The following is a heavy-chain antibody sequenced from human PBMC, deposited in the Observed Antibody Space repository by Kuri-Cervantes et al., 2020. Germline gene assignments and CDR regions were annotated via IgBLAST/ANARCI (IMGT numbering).Heavy chain of an antibody. J-gene: IGHJ5*02. D-gene: IGHD2-2*01. CDR3: ARGGGYCSSTSCYYWFDP. Sequence: GGSLRLSCAASGFTFDNYAMSWVRQAPGKGLEWVSSISGSGGSTYYADSVKGRFTISRDNSKNTLYLQMNSLRAEDTAVYYCARGGGYCSSTSCYYWFDPWGQGTLVTVSS. CDR2: ISGSGGST. V-gene: IGHV3-23*01. CDR1: GFTFDNYA.